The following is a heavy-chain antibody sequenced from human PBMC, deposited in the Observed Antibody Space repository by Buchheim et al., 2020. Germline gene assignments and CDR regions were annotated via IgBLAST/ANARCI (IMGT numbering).Heavy chain of an antibody. J-gene: IGHJ4*02. Sequence: QVQLQQWGAGLLKPSETLSLTCAVYGGSFSGYYWSWIRQPPGKGLEWIGEINHSGSTNYNPSLKSRVTISVDTSKNQFSLKLSSVTAADTAVYYCARGLGCCSGGSCWPFDYWGQGTL. CDR1: GGSFSGYY. CDR2: INHSGST. D-gene: IGHD2-15*01. V-gene: IGHV4-34*01. CDR3: ARGLGCCSGGSCWPFDY.